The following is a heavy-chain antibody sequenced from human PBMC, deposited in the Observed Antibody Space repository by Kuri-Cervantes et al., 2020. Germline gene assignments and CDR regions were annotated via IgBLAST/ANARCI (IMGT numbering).Heavy chain of an antibody. V-gene: IGHV1-2*04. J-gene: IGHJ4*02. CDR3: ARIAAAGYDY. D-gene: IGHD6-13*01. CDR1: GYTFTSYD. Sequence: ASVKVSCKASGYTFTSYDINWVRQATGQGLEWMGWMNPNSGGTNYAQKFQGWVTMTRDTSISTAYMELSRLRSDDTAVYYCARIAAAGYDYWGQGTLVTVSS. CDR2: MNPNSGGT.